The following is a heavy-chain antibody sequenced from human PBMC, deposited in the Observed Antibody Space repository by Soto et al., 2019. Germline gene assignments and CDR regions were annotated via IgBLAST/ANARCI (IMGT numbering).Heavy chain of an antibody. Sequence: ETLSLTCTVSGDSITSNSYFWAWIRQPPGKGLEWIGSIYYSGTTYYNPSLKSRVTISVDKSKNQFSLKLNSVTAADTAVYYCARSPRSIAAGGIDYWGQGTLVTVSS. V-gene: IGHV4-39*07. D-gene: IGHD6-13*01. J-gene: IGHJ4*02. CDR3: ARSPRSIAAGGIDY. CDR1: GDSITSNSYF. CDR2: IYYSGTT.